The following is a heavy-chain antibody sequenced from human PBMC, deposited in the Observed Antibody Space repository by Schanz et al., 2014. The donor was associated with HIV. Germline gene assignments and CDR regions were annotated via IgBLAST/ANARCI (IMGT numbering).Heavy chain of an antibody. CDR2: ISYDGSNK. V-gene: IGHV3-30-3*01. CDR3: ARDVSYDSSGYYSDYYYGMDV. D-gene: IGHD3-22*01. Sequence: VQLVESGGGLVKPGGSLRLSCAVSGFTFSNYAMHWVRQAPGKGLEWVAVISYDGSNKYYADSVKGRFTISRDNSKNTLYLQINSLRADDTAVYYCARDVSYDSSGYYSDYYYGMDVWGQGTTVTVSS. CDR1: GFTFSNYA. J-gene: IGHJ6*02.